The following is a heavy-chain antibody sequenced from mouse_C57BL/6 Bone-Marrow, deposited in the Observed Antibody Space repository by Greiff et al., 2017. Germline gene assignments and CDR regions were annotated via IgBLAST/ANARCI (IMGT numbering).Heavy chain of an antibody. J-gene: IGHJ1*03. CDR2: SSHKANDYTN. CDR3: ARDAIYCDYETDWYFDV. V-gene: IGHV7-1*01. D-gene: IGHD2-4*01. Sequence: EVKLVESGGGLVQSGRSLRLSCATSGFTFSDFYMEWVRQAPGKGLEWIAASSHKANDYTNEYSASVKGRLIVSRDTSQSILYHQMNAMRAEDTAIYYCARDAIYCDYETDWYFDVWGTGTTVTVSS. CDR1: GFTFSDFY.